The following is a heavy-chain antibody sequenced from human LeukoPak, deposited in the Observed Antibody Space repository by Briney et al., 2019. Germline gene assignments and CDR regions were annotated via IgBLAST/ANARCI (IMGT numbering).Heavy chain of an antibody. J-gene: IGHJ3*02. CDR3: ARDNNGLYFGVRGFDI. V-gene: IGHV4-4*07. Sequence: PSETLSLTCSVSGGSMNTHYWNWIRQPAGKGLEWIGRIYTSGSTNHNHSLKSRVIMSLGTSKSQFSLSLGSVTAADTAVYYCARDNNGLYFGVRGFDIWGQGKMVIVSS. CDR2: IYTSGST. D-gene: IGHD3-3*01. CDR1: GGSMNTHY.